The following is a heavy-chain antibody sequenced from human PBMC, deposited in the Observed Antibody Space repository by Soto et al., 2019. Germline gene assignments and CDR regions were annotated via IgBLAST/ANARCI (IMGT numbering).Heavy chain of an antibody. CDR2: IYYSGST. Sequence: SETLSLTCTVSGGSISSGGYYWSWIRQHPGKGLEWIGYIYYSGSTYYNPSLKSRVTISVDTSKNQFSLKLSSVTAADTAMYYCASVVRDDAFDIWGQGTMVTVSS. V-gene: IGHV4-31*03. CDR3: ASVVRDDAFDI. D-gene: IGHD2-15*01. J-gene: IGHJ3*02. CDR1: GGSISSGGYY.